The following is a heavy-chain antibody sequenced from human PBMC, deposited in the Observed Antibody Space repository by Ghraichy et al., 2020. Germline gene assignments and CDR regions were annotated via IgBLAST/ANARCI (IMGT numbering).Heavy chain of an antibody. Sequence: ASVKVSCKASGYTFTGYYMHWVRQAPGQGLEWMGRINPNSGGTNYAQKFQGRVTMTRDTSISTAYMELSRLRSDDTAVYYCARGREMATFRFGYWGQGTLVTVSS. CDR3: ARGREMATFRFGY. CDR1: GYTFTGYY. CDR2: INPNSGGT. J-gene: IGHJ4*02. D-gene: IGHD5-24*01. V-gene: IGHV1-2*06.